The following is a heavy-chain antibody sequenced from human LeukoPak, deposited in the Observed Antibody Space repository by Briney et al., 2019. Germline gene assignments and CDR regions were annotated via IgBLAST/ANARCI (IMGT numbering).Heavy chain of an antibody. CDR2: INHSGST. V-gene: IGHV4-34*01. CDR3: ASFIEYTSSDAFDI. CDR1: GGSFSGYY. Sequence: SETLSLTCAVYGGSFSGYYWSWIRQPPGKGLEWIGEINHSGSTNYNPSLKSRVTISVDTSKNQFSLKLSSVTAADTAVYYCASFIEYTSSDAFDIWGQGTMVTVSS. D-gene: IGHD6-6*01. J-gene: IGHJ3*02.